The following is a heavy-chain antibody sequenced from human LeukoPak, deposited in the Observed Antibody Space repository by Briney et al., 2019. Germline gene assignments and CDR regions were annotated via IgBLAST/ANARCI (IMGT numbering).Heavy chain of an antibody. V-gene: IGHV4-39*01. D-gene: IGHD3-10*02. CDR2: IYYSGST. CDR1: GGSISSSSYY. CDR3: ATLCPPGWSDP. J-gene: IGHJ5*02. Sequence: PSETLSLTCTVSGGSISSSSYYWGWIRQPPGKGLEWIGSIYYSGSTYYNPSLKSRVTISVDTSKNQFSLKLSSVTAADTAVYYCATLCPPGWSDPWGQGTLVTVSS.